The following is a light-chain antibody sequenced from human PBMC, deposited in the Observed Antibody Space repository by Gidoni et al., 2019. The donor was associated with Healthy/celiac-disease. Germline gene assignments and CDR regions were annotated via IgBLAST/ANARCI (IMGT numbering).Light chain of an antibody. J-gene: IGKJ4*02. CDR1: QSISSY. CDR3: QQSYSTPRALT. V-gene: IGKV1-39*01. Sequence: IQLPPSPSSLSASVGDRVTITCRARQSISSYSNWYQQKPGKAPKLLSYAASSLQSGVPSRFSGSGAGTDCTLTISSLQTEDFATYDGQQSYSTPRALTFGGGTKVEIK. CDR2: AAS.